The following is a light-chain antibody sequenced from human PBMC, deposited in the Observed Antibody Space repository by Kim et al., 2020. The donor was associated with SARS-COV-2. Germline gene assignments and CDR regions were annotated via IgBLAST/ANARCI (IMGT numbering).Light chain of an antibody. CDR3: QQSGNWPLT. CDR2: DAS. CDR1: QSIGSH. V-gene: IGKV3-11*01. J-gene: IGKJ4*01. Sequence: LSPGERATLSCRASQSIGSHLAWYQQKPGQAPRLLIYDASNRATGFPARFSASGFGTDFTLTISSLEPEDFAVYYCQQSGNWPLTFGGGTKVDIK.